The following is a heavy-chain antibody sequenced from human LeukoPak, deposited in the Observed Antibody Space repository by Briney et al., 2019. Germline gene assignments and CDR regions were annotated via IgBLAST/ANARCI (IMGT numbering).Heavy chain of an antibody. D-gene: IGHD3-3*01. CDR2: NSSSGSGT. CDR1: GLTFSRYS. CDR3: TTAKTILEA. V-gene: IGHV3-48*01. Sequence: AGGPLRLSCAASGLTFSRYSMTWLRQAPGKGLEWVSYNSSSGSGTHYADSVKGRFTVSRDNGKNSLYLQMSSLSAEDTALYYCTTAKTILEAWGQGTLVTVSS. J-gene: IGHJ5*02.